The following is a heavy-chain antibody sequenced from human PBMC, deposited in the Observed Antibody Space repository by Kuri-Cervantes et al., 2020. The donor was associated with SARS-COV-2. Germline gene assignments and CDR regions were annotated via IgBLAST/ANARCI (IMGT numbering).Heavy chain of an antibody. J-gene: IGHJ4*02. D-gene: IGHD4-17*01. Sequence: ESLKISCAASGFTFSSYAMSWVRQAPGKGLEWVSAISGSGGSTYYADSVKCRFTISRDNSKNTLYLQMNSLRAEDTAVYYCAKDYGDYSHYLDYWGQGTLVTVSS. CDR2: ISGSGGST. CDR3: AKDYGDYSHYLDY. CDR1: GFTFSSYA. V-gene: IGHV3-23*01.